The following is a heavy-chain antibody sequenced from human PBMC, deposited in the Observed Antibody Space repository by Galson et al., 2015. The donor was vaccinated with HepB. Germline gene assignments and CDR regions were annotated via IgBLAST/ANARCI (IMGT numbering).Heavy chain of an antibody. J-gene: IGHJ3*02. CDR3: ARMPTYYYGSGSYYLRFHAFDI. Sequence: SLRLSCAASGFTFSSYGMHWVRQAPGKGLEWVAVIWYDGGNKYYADSVKGRFTISRDNSKNTLYLQMNSLRAEDTAVYYCARMPTYYYGSGSYYLRFHAFDIWGQGTMVTVSS. V-gene: IGHV3-33*08. CDR2: IWYDGGNK. D-gene: IGHD3-10*01. CDR1: GFTFSSYG.